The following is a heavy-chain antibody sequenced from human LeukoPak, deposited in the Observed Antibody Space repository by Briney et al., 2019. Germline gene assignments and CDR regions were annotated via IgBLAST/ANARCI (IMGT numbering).Heavy chain of an antibody. CDR3: AKGTHSSSWHWYDP. CDR2: IIPIFGTA. CDR1: GGTFSSYA. J-gene: IGHJ5*02. Sequence: SVKVSCKASGGTFSSYAISWVQQAPGQGLEWMGVIIPIFGTANYAQKFQGRVTITTDESTSTAYMELSSLRSEDTAVYYCAKGTHSSSWHWYDPWGQGTLVTVSS. D-gene: IGHD6-13*01. V-gene: IGHV1-69*05.